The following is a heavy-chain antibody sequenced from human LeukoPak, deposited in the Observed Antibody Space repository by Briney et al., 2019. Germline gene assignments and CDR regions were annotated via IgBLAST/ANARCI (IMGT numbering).Heavy chain of an antibody. Sequence: GRSLRLSCAASGFTFSNYSMNWVRQAPGKGLEWVSFISSVSRSINYADSVKGRFTISRDNAKDSLYLQMNSLRADDTALYYCARSGGYYPDYWGQGTLVTVSS. D-gene: IGHD3-22*01. CDR3: ARSGGYYPDY. CDR1: GFTFSNYS. V-gene: IGHV3-48*04. CDR2: ISSVSRSI. J-gene: IGHJ4*02.